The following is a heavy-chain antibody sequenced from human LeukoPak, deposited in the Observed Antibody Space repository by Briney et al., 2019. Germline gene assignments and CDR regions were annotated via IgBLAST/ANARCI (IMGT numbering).Heavy chain of an antibody. CDR1: GGSFSGYY. J-gene: IGHJ4*02. Sequence: EASETLSLTCAVYGGSFSGYYWSWIRQPPGKGLEWIGEINHSGSTNYNPSLKSRVTISVDTSKNQFSLKLSSVTAADTAVYYCARAFLVGYSPEEYFSDYWGQGTLVTVSS. V-gene: IGHV4-34*01. CDR3: ARAFLVGYSPEEYFSDY. D-gene: IGHD2-15*01. CDR2: INHSGST.